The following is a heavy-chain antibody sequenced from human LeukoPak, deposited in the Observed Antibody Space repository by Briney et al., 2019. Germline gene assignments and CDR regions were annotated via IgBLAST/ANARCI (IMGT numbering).Heavy chain of an antibody. CDR3: ARDEAWYYYGSGSYYNRGIDY. J-gene: IGHJ4*02. V-gene: IGHV3-30*04. Sequence: SCKVSGYTLTELSMHWVRQAPGKGVEWVEVISYDGSNKYYADSVKGRFTISRDNSKNTLYLQMNSLRAEDTAVYYCARDEAWYYYGSGSYYNRGIDYWGQGTLVTVSS. CDR1: GYTLTELS. D-gene: IGHD3-10*01. CDR2: ISYDGSNK.